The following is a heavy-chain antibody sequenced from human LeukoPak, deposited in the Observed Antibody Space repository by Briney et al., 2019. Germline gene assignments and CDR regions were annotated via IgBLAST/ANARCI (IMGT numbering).Heavy chain of an antibody. J-gene: IGHJ4*02. CDR3: ARDPNGSGSYTFDY. Sequence: GGSLRLSCAASGFTFSSYAMSWVRQAPGKGLEWVSIIYSGGSTYYSDSVKGRFTISRDNSKNTLYLQMNSLRAEDTAVYYCARDPNGSGSYTFDYWGQGILVTVSS. CDR2: IYSGGST. D-gene: IGHD3-10*01. CDR1: GFTFSSYA. V-gene: IGHV3-66*01.